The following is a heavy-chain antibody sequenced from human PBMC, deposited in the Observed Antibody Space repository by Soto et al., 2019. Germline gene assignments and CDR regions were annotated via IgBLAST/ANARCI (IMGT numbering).Heavy chain of an antibody. D-gene: IGHD3-3*01. V-gene: IGHV3-48*03. Sequence: VQLVESGGGLVQPGGSLRLSCAASGFTFSSYEMNWVRQAPGKGLEWVSYISSSGSTIYYADSVKGRFTISRDNAKNSRYLQMNSLRAEDTAVYYCAREVDYDFWSGPPMDVWGQGTTVTVSS. J-gene: IGHJ6*02. CDR2: ISSSGSTI. CDR3: AREVDYDFWSGPPMDV. CDR1: GFTFSSYE.